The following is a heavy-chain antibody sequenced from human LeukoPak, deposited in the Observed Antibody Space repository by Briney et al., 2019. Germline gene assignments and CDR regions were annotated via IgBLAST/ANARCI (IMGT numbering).Heavy chain of an antibody. CDR1: GFTFSSYA. CDR3: AKDGGSSWFGDYFDY. Sequence: GGSQRLSCAASGFTFSSYAMRWVRQAPGRGLEWVSAISGSGGSTYYADSVKGRFTISRDNSKDTLYLQMNSLRAEDTAVYYCAKDGGSSWFGDYFDYWGQGTLVTVSS. CDR2: ISGSGGST. J-gene: IGHJ4*02. D-gene: IGHD6-13*01. V-gene: IGHV3-23*01.